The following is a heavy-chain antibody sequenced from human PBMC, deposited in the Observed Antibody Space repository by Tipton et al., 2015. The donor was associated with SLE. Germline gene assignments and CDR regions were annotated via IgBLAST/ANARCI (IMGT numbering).Heavy chain of an antibody. CDR1: GFTFSSYE. D-gene: IGHD3-16*02. J-gene: IGHJ4*02. V-gene: IGHV3-15*01. CDR2: IKSKTDGGTT. Sequence: VQLVQSGGGLVQPGGSLRLSCAASGFTFSSYEMNWVRQAPGKGLEWVGRIKSKTDGGTTDYAAPVKGRFTISRDDSKNTLYLQMNSLKTEDTAVYYCTTRIMITFGGVIARDYWGQGTLVTVSS. CDR3: TTRIMITFGGVIARDY.